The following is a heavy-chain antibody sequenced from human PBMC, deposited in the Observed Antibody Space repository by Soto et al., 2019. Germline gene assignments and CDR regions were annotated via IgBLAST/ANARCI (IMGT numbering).Heavy chain of an antibody. D-gene: IGHD2-2*01. CDR1: GGSISSGGYY. CDR2: IYYSGST. J-gene: IGHJ5*02. V-gene: IGHV4-31*03. CDR3: ARGADQLLSNWFDP. Sequence: SETLSLTCTVSGGSISSGGYYWSWIRQHPGKGLEWIGYIYYSGSTYYNPSLKSRVTISVDTSKNQFSLKLSSVTAADTAVYYCARGADQLLSNWFDPWGQGTLVTVSS.